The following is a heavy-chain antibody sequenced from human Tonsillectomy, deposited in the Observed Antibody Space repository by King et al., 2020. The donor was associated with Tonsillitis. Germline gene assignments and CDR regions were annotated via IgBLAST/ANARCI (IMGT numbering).Heavy chain of an antibody. V-gene: IGHV3-11*05. D-gene: IGHD1-14*01. CDR2: ISSSSSYT. CDR3: ARATYKATRGGAYYFDY. J-gene: IGHJ4*02. Sequence: QVQLVESGGGLVKPGGSLRLSCAASGFTFSDYYMSWIRQAPGKGLEWVSYISSSSSYTNYADSVKGRFTISRDNAKNSLYRQMNSLRAEDTAVYYCARATYKATRGGAYYFDYWGQGTLVTVSS. CDR1: GFTFSDYY.